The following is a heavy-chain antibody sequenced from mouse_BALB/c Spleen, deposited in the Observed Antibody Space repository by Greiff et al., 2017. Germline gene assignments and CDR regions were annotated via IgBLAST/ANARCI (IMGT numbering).Heavy chain of an antibody. D-gene: IGHD1-1*01. V-gene: IGHV5-4*02. CDR1: GFTFSDYY. Sequence: EVKLVESGGGLLKPGGSLKLSCAASGFTFSDYYMYWVRQTPEKRLEWVATISDGGSYTYYPDSVKGRFTISRDNAKNNLYLQMSSLKSEDTAMYYCARDDYYGSRGDYWGQGTTLTVSS. CDR2: ISDGGSYT. J-gene: IGHJ2*01. CDR3: ARDDYYGSRGDY.